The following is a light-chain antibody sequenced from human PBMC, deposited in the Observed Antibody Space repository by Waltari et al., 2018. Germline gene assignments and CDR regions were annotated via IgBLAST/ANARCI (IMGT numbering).Light chain of an antibody. CDR1: SSDVGCYNY. J-gene: IGLJ1*01. CDR2: DVS. Sequence: QSALTQPASVSGSPGQSIPISCPGTSSDVGCYNYVSWYQQHPGKAPKLMIYDVSNRPSGVSNRFSGSKSGNTASLTISGLQAEDEADYYCSSYTSSPSYVFGTGTKVTVL. V-gene: IGLV2-14*03. CDR3: SSYTSSPSYV.